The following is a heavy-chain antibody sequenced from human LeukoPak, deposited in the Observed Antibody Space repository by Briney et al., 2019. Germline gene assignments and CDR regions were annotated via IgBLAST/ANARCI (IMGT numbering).Heavy chain of an antibody. V-gene: IGHV3-9*01. J-gene: IGHJ5*02. CDR2: ISWNSGSI. D-gene: IGHD3-3*01. Sequence: GRFLRLSCAASGFTFDDYAMHWVRQAPGKGLEWVSGISWNSGSIGYADSVKGRFTISRDNAKNSLYLQMNSLRAEDTALYYCARGWSGSLVNWFDPWGQGTLVTVSS. CDR1: GFTFDDYA. CDR3: ARGWSGSLVNWFDP.